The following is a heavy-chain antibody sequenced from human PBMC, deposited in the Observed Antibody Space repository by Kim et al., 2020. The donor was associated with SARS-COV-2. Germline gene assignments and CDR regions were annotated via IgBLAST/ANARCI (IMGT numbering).Heavy chain of an antibody. Sequence: VKVSCKASGYTFTSYAMHWVRQAPRQRLEWMGWINAGNGNTKYSQKFQGRVTITRDTSASTAYMELSSLRSEDTAVYYCARDGRRGNIVVVPAATHYWGQGTLVTVSS. D-gene: IGHD2-2*01. CDR1: GYTFTSYA. CDR3: ARDGRRGNIVVVPAATHY. J-gene: IGHJ4*02. V-gene: IGHV1-3*01. CDR2: INAGNGNT.